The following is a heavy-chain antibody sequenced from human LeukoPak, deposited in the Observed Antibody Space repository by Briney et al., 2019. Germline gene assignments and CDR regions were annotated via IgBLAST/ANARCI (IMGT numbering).Heavy chain of an antibody. CDR2: INHSGST. J-gene: IGHJ5*02. CDR3: GRGTIAAAAGYNWFDP. CDR1: GGSFSVYY. V-gene: IGHV4-34*01. Sequence: SETLSLTSAVHGGSFSVYYWSWMRQPPGKGLEWIGEINHSGSTNYNPSLKSRVTISVDTSKNQFSLKLSSVTAADTAVYYCGRGTIAAAAGYNWFDPWGQGTLVTVSS. D-gene: IGHD6-13*01.